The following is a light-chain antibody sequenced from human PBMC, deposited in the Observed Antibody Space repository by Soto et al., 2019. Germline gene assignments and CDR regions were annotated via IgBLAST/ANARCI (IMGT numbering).Light chain of an antibody. CDR3: QQYNNLPRT. J-gene: IGKJ1*01. CDR1: QSVSSN. Sequence: EIVMTQSPATLSVSTGERATLSCRASQSVSSNLAWYQQKPGQAPRLLIYGASTRHTGIPARFSGSGSGTEFTLTISSLQSEDFAVYYCQQYNNLPRTFGQGTKVEIK. V-gene: IGKV3-15*01. CDR2: GAS.